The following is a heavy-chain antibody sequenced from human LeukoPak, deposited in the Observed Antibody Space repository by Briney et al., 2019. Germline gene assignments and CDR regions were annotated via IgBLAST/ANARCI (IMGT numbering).Heavy chain of an antibody. CDR3: ARHFGVMVANRPDY. Sequence: SXXLSLTCTVSGDSISIYYYSWIRQPAGKGLEWIGRVYAGGNTNYNPSLKSRVAMSLDKSKNQFSLKLSSVTAADTAVYYCARHFGVMVANRPDYWGQGTLVTVSS. D-gene: IGHD5-12*01. J-gene: IGHJ4*02. CDR1: GDSISIYY. CDR2: VYAGGNT. V-gene: IGHV4-4*07.